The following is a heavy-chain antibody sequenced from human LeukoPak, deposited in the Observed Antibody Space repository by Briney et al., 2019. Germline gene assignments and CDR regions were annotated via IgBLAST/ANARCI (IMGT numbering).Heavy chain of an antibody. CDR1: GGSISSDNYY. CDR2: IYYSGST. CDR3: ASGCSGGSCYAGQFDP. D-gene: IGHD2-15*01. J-gene: IGHJ5*02. Sequence: SETLSLTCTVSGGSISSDNYYWSWIRQHPGKGLEWIGYIYYSGSTYYNPSLKSRVTISVDTSKNQFSLKLSSVTAADTAVYYCASGCSGGSCYAGQFDPWGQGTLVTVSS. V-gene: IGHV4-31*03.